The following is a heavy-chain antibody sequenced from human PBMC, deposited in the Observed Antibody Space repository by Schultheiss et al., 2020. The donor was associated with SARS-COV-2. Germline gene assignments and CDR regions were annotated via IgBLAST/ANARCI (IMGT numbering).Heavy chain of an antibody. J-gene: IGHJ4*02. CDR2: ISQSGTT. V-gene: IGHV3-53*01. CDR1: GFAVSSFY. D-gene: IGHD2-2*01. CDR3: ARMVVPAASSPVDY. Sequence: GGSLRLSCAASGFAVSSFYMNWVRQAPGEGLEWVSVISQSGTTNYADSVKGRFTISRDVSENTLYLHMNSLKAGDTAVYYCARMVVPAASSPVDYWGQGTLVTVSS.